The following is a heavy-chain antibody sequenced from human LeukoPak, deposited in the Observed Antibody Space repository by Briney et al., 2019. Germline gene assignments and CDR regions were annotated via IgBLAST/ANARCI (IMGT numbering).Heavy chain of an antibody. CDR3: ARGPSDSSGYYYEGDAFDI. Sequence: PGGSLRLSCAASGFTFSSYAMHWVRQAPGKGLEWVAVISYDGSNKYYADSVKGRFTISRDNSKNTLYLQMSSLRSDDTAVYYCARGPSDSSGYYYEGDAFDIWGQGTVVTVSS. CDR1: GFTFSSYA. V-gene: IGHV3-30*04. CDR2: ISYDGSNK. J-gene: IGHJ3*02. D-gene: IGHD3-22*01.